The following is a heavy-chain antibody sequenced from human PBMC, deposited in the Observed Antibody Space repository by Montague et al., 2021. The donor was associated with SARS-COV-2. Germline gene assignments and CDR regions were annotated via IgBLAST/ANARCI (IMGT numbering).Heavy chain of an antibody. V-gene: IGHV4-4*02. J-gene: IGHJ4*02. Sequence: SETLSLTCVVSGGSISSINWYSCFLQPPGKGLEWIVEIYHSRSTNYNPSLKSRVIISVDKSKNQFSVKLSSVTAADTAVYYCARTGYSSGWHSFDYWGQGTLVTVSS. CDR1: GGSISSINW. D-gene: IGHD6-19*01. CDR2: IYHSRST. CDR3: ARTGYSSGWHSFDY.